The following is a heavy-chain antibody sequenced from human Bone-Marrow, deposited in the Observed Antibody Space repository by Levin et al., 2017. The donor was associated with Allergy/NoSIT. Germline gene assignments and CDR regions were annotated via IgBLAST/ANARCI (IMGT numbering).Heavy chain of an antibody. CDR3: ARGLRPGYSSSWCDS. J-gene: IGHJ5*01. D-gene: IGHD6-13*01. CDR2: INPNSGGT. V-gene: IGHV1-2*02. CDR1: GYTFTGYY. Sequence: ASVKVSCKASGYTFTGYYMHWVRQAPGQGLEWMGWINPNSGGTNYAQKFQGRVTMTRDTSITTAYMELSSLRSDDTAVYYCARGLRPGYSSSWCDSWGQGTLFTVSS.